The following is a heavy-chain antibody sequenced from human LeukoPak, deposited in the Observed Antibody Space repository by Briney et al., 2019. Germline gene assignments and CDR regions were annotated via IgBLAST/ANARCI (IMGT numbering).Heavy chain of an antibody. Sequence: SETLSLTCTVSGGSISSGDYYWSWIRQPPGKGLEWIGYIYYSGSTYYNPSLKSRVTISVDTSKNQFSLKLSSMTAADTAVYYCARSATVDGDYHWFDPWSQGTLVTVSS. CDR3: ARSATVDGDYHWFDP. CDR2: IYYSGST. D-gene: IGHD4-17*01. V-gene: IGHV4-30-4*02. J-gene: IGHJ5*02. CDR1: GGSISSGDYY.